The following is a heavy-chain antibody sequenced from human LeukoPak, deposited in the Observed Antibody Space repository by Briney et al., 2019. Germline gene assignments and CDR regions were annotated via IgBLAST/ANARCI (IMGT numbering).Heavy chain of an antibody. CDR2: IYYSGST. CDR3: ARRQLVHNWFDP. V-gene: IGHV4-39*01. J-gene: IGHJ5*02. Sequence: ASETLSLTCTVSGGSISSSSYYWGRIRQPRGKGLQWIGSIYYSGSTYYNPSLKSRVTISVDTSKNQFSLKLSSVTAADTAVYYCARRQLVHNWFDPWGQGTLVTVSS. D-gene: IGHD6-13*01. CDR1: GGSISSSSYY.